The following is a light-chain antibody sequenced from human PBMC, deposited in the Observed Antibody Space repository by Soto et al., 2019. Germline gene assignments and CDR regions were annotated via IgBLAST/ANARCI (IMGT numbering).Light chain of an antibody. Sequence: EIVMTLSPATLSVYPGERATLSCRASQSVNIHLAWYQQKPGQAPRLLIYGASARATGIPAKFSGSGSGTEFTLTISSLQSEDFAVYYCQQYNKWPRTFGQGTKVDI. J-gene: IGKJ1*01. CDR2: GAS. CDR3: QQYNKWPRT. V-gene: IGKV3D-15*01. CDR1: QSVNIH.